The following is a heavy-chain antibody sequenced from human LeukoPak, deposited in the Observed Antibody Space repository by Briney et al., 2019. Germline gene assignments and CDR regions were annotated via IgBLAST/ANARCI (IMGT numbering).Heavy chain of an antibody. J-gene: IGHJ4*02. Sequence: GGSLRLSCAASGFTFSSYGMHWVRQAPGKGLEWVAVISYDGSNKYYADSVKGRFTISRDNSKNTLYLQMNSLRAEDTAVYYCAKAARGRSREPGGDHYFDYWGQGTLVTVSS. V-gene: IGHV3-30*18. CDR1: GFTFSSYG. CDR3: AKAARGRSREPGGDHYFDY. CDR2: ISYDGSNK. D-gene: IGHD2-21*02.